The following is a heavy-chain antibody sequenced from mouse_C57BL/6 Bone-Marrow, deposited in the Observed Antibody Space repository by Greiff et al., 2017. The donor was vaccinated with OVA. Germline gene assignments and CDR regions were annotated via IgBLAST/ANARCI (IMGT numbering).Heavy chain of an antibody. D-gene: IGHD1-1*02. CDR3: ARDYPFAY. V-gene: IGHV1-7*01. CDR2: INPSSGYT. Sequence: QVHVKQSGAELAKPGASVKLSCKASGYTFTSYWMHWVKQRPGQGLEWIGYINPSSGYTKYNQKFKDKATLTADKSSSTANMQLSSLTYEDSAVYYCARDYPFAYWGQGTLVTVSS. CDR1: GYTFTSYW. J-gene: IGHJ3*01.